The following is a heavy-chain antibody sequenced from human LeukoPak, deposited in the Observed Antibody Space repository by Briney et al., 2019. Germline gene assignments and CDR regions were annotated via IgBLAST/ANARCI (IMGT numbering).Heavy chain of an antibody. D-gene: IGHD3-9*01. CDR1: GFTFSSYS. CDR3: ARVGVIITFGYYYYYMDV. J-gene: IGHJ6*03. Sequence: GGPLRLSCAASGFTFSSYSMNWVRQAPGKGLEWVSSISSSSSYIYYADSVKGRFTISRDNAKNSLYLQMNSLRAEDTAVYYCARVGVIITFGYYYYYMDVWGKGTTVTVSS. CDR2: ISSSSSYI. V-gene: IGHV3-21*01.